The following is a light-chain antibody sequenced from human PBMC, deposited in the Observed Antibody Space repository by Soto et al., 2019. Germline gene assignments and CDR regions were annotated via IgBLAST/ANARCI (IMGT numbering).Light chain of an antibody. CDR3: QQYGGSPWT. Sequence: EIVLTQSPGTLSLSPGDRATLSCRASQSVGSNYLAWYQQEPGQAPRLLIYAASSRPPGIPARFSGSGSGTDFNLTITRLEPEDFAVYYCQQYGGSPWTFGQGTKVEIK. CDR1: QSVGSNY. J-gene: IGKJ1*01. CDR2: AAS. V-gene: IGKV3-20*01.